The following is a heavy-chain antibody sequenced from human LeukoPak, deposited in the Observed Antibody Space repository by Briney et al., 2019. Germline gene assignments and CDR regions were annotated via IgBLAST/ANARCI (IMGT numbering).Heavy chain of an antibody. J-gene: IGHJ4*02. CDR2: IYSSGNT. V-gene: IGHV4-39*01. CDR3: AKSNGYGLIDY. Sequence: SETLSLTCAVSGASISSSNYYWGWVRQSPGKGLEWIGNIYSSGNTYYNASLKSRVTVYIDTSKNQFSLKLSSVTAADTAMYYCAKSNGYGLIDYWGQGTLVTVSS. D-gene: IGHD5-12*01. CDR1: GASISSSNYY.